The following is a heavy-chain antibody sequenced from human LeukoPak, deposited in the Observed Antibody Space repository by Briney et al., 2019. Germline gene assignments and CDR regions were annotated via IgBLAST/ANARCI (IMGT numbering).Heavy chain of an antibody. Sequence: PGGSLRLSCAVSGFTFSNYDMHWVRQAPGKGLEWVAVIWYDGSNKYYADSVKGRFTISRDNSKNTLYLQMNTLRAKDTAVYYCARDPGGVVYFDYWGQGTLVTVSS. J-gene: IGHJ4*02. D-gene: IGHD2-8*01. CDR3: ARDPGGVVYFDY. CDR1: GFTFSNYD. V-gene: IGHV3-33*01. CDR2: IWYDGSNK.